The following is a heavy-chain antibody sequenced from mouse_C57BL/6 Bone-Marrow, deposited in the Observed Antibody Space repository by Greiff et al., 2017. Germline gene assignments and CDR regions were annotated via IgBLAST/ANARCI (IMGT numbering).Heavy chain of an antibody. CDR3: AIYCSSSFDY. J-gene: IGHJ2*01. CDR2: IIDGGSFP. Sequence: EVKLVESGGGLVRPGGSLKLSCAASGFTFSSYAMSWVRQTPDKRLEWVATIIDGGSFPYYPDNVKGRFTISRDNAKNNLYLQMSHLKSEDTAMYYCAIYCSSSFDYWGQGTTLTVSS. D-gene: IGHD1-1*01. V-gene: IGHV5-4*03. CDR1: GFTFSSYA.